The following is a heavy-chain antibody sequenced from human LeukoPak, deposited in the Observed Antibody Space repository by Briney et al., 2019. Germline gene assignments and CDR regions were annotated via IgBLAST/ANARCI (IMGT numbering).Heavy chain of an antibody. CDR2: ISGSGGST. CDR3: AKSDYSGSYFGY. D-gene: IGHD1-26*01. CDR1: GFTFSTYC. V-gene: IGHV3-23*01. Sequence: GGSLRLSCAASGFTFSTYCMHWVRQAPGKGLEWVSAISGSGGSTYYADSVKGRFTISRDNSKNTLYLQMNSLRAEDTAVYYCAKSDYSGSYFGYWGQGTLVTVSS. J-gene: IGHJ4*02.